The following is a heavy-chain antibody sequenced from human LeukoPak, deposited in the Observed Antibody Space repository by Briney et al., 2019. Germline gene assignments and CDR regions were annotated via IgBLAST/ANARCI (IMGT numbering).Heavy chain of an antibody. J-gene: IGHJ4*02. CDR1: GGSFSGYH. Sequence: PSETLSLTCAVYGGSFSGYHWSWIRHPPGKGLEWIGEINHSGSTNYNPSLKSRVTISVDTSKNQFSLKLSSVTAADTAVYFCARGNYDYFDSWGQGALVTVSS. V-gene: IGHV4-34*01. CDR3: ARGNYDYFDS. D-gene: IGHD1-7*01. CDR2: INHSGST.